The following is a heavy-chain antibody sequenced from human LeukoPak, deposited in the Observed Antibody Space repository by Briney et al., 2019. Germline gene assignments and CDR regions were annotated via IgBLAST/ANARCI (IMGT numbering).Heavy chain of an antibody. CDR3: TRLKDTTGYLFYYDGMDV. V-gene: IGHV3-73*01. Sequence: GGSLRLSCVASGSTFRGSAIHWVRQASEKGLEWLGRIRSKADGYATSYAASVEGRFTISRDDSRNTAYLQMNSLKTEDTAVYYCTRLKDTTGYLFYYDGMDVWGQGTTVTVSS. CDR2: IRSKADGYAT. CDR1: GSTFRGSA. J-gene: IGHJ6*02. D-gene: IGHD3-22*01.